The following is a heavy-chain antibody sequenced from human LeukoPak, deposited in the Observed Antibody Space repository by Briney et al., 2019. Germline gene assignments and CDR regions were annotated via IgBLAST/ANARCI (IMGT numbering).Heavy chain of an antibody. CDR2: IYSGGST. J-gene: IGHJ4*02. CDR3: ARGRSYSSSWYFDY. V-gene: IGHV3-66*01. D-gene: IGHD6-13*01. Sequence: GGSLRLSCAASGFTVSSNYMSWVRQAPGKGLEWVSVIYSGGSTYYADSVKGRFTISRDNSKNTLYLQMNSLRAEDTAVYYCARGRSYSSSWYFDYWGQGTLVTVSS. CDR1: GFTVSSNY.